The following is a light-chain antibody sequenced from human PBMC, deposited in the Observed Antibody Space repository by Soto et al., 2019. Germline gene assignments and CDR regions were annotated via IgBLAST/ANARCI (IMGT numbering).Light chain of an antibody. CDR1: SSNIGSNY. CDR2: RNN. V-gene: IGLV1-47*01. Sequence: QPVLTQPPSASGTPGQRVTISCSGSSSNIGSNYVYWYQQLPGTVPQLLIYRNNERPSGVPDRFSGSKSGTSASLAISGLRSEDEADYYCAAWDDSLSGVVFGGGTKLIVL. CDR3: AAWDDSLSGVV. J-gene: IGLJ2*01.